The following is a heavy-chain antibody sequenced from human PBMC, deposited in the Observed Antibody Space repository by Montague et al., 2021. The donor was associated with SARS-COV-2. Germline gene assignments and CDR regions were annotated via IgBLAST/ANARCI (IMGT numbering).Heavy chain of an antibody. Sequence: SETLSLTCTVSGGSITNNIDYWAWIRQPPGKGLEWIGSIYYTGNTYYNPSLKSRVTISVVMSKNHFTLKLSSVAAAETAVYYCARLKRYFDCSGSPSASDFWGQGKKVTVSS. V-gene: IGHV4-39*02. CDR3: ARLKRYFDCSGSPSASDF. CDR1: GGSITNNIDY. CDR2: IYYTGNT. D-gene: IGHD3-22*01. J-gene: IGHJ3*01.